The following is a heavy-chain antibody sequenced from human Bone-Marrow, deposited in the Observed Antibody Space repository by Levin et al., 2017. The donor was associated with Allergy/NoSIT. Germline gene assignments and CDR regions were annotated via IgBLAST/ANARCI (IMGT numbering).Heavy chain of an antibody. CDR2: ITPYNGYT. CDR3: VRSARYGDQYYFDS. V-gene: IGHV1-45*02. Sequence: SVKVSCKASEWTFTYRFLHWVRQAPGQGLEWMGWITPYNGYTDYAPKFRDRLTIPRAVSMDPIYMDMRDLKSEDTAIYFCVRSARYGDQYYFDSWGQGTLVAVSS. CDR1: EWTFTYRF. D-gene: IGHD4-17*01. J-gene: IGHJ4*02.